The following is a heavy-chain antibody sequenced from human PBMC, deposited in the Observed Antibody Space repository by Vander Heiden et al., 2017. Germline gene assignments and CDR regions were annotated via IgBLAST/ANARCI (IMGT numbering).Heavy chain of an antibody. CDR2: IYYSGST. CDR3: AREAVTSPLFDY. D-gene: IGHD4-4*01. Sequence: QVQLPESGPGLVRPSETLSLTCTVPGGSISSYYWSWIRQPPWKGLEWIGYIYYSGSTNYNPSLKSRVTISVDTSKNQFSLKLSSVTAADTAVYYCAREAVTSPLFDYWGQGTLVTVSS. V-gene: IGHV4-59*01. CDR1: GGSISSYY. J-gene: IGHJ4*02.